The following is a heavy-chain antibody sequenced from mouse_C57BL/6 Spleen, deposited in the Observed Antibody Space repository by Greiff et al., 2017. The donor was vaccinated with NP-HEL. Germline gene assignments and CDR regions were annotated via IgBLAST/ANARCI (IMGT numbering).Heavy chain of an antibody. CDR3: ARKEVGAYYAMDY. D-gene: IGHD1-1*02. CDR2: IHPNSGST. V-gene: IGHV1-64*01. J-gene: IGHJ4*01. Sequence: QVQLQQPGAELVKPGASVKLSCKASGYTFTSYWMHWVKQRPGQGLEWIGMIHPNSGSTNYNEKFKSKATLTVDKSSSTAYMQLSSLTSEDSAVYYCARKEVGAYYAMDYWGQGTSVTVSS. CDR1: GYTFTSYW.